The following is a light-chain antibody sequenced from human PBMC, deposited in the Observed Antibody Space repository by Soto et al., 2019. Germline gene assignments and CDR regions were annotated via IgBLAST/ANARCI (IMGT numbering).Light chain of an antibody. CDR2: GAS. J-gene: IGKJ1*01. CDR1: QSVSSSY. CDR3: QQYRSSPRT. Sequence: EIVLTQSPGTLSLSPGERATLSCRASQSVSSSYLAWYQQKPGQAPRLLIYGASSRVIGIPDRFSGSGSGTDFTLTISRLEPEDFEVYYCQQYRSSPRTFGQGTKVEIK. V-gene: IGKV3-20*01.